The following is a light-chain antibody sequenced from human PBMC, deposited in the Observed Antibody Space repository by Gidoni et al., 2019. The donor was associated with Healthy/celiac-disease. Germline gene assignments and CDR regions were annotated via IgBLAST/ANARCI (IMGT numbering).Light chain of an antibody. CDR1: QSVSSSY. V-gene: IGKV3-20*01. Sequence: ENVLTQSPGTLSLSPGERATLSCRASQSVSSSYLAWYQQKPGQAPRLLIYGASSRATGIPDMFSGSASGTDSSLTSSRLEPEDFAVYYCQQYGSSLYTFGQGTKLEIK. CDR2: GAS. J-gene: IGKJ2*01. CDR3: QQYGSSLYT.